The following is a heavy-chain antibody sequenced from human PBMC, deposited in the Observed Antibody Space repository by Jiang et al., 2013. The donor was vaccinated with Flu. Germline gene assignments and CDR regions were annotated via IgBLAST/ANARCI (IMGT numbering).Heavy chain of an antibody. V-gene: IGHV5-51*01. CDR3: ARQAYGDYVCYFDY. J-gene: IGHJ4*02. CDR2: IYPGDSDT. Sequence: WMGIIYPGDSDTRYSPSFQGQVTISADKSISTAYLQWSSLKASDTAMYYCARQAYGDYVCYFDYWGQGTLVTVSS. D-gene: IGHD4-17*01.